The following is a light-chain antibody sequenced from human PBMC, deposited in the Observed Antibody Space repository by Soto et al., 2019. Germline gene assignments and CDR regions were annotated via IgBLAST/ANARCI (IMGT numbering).Light chain of an antibody. Sequence: QMTQSPSTLSASVGEGVTITCRASQSIGTWLAWYQQKPGKAPNLLIYKASNLESGVPSRFSGSGSGTECTLTISSLQPDDFPTCYCQQNNRYPWTFGQGTKVEIK. CDR1: QSIGTW. CDR2: KAS. V-gene: IGKV1-5*03. J-gene: IGKJ1*01. CDR3: QQNNRYPWT.